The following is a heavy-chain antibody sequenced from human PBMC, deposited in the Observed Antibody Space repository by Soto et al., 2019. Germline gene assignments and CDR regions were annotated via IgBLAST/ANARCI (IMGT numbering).Heavy chain of an antibody. CDR2: ISGSGGST. V-gene: IGHV3-23*01. CDR3: AKDLRGYSYHSGFDY. CDR1: GFTFSSYA. Sequence: HPGGSLRLSCAASGFTFSSYAMSWVRQAPGKGLEWVSAISGSGGSTYYADSVKGRFTISRDNSKNTLYLQMNSLRAEDTAVYYCAKDLRGYSYHSGFDYWGQGTLVTVSS. J-gene: IGHJ4*02. D-gene: IGHD5-18*01.